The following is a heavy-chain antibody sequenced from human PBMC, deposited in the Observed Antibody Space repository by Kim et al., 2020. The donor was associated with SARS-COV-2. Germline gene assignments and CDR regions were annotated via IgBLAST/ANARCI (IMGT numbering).Heavy chain of an antibody. V-gene: IGHV3-33*01. Sequence: GGSLRLSCAASGFTFNNYGMHWVRQAPGKGLEWVAAIWNDGSFQYYADSVKGRFTISRDNSRNMLWLQMNSLIADDTAVYFCARSPLRRTSTTAYYMDVWSKGTAVTVSS. CDR1: GFTFNNYG. D-gene: IGHD2-2*01. J-gene: IGHJ6*03. CDR3: ARSPLRRTSTTAYYMDV. CDR2: IWNDGSFQ.